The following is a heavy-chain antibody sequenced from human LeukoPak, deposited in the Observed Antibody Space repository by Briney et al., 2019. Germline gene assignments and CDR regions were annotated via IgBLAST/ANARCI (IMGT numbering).Heavy chain of an antibody. CDR1: GGTFSSYA. CDR3: ARVVIIGGLWVDY. J-gene: IGHJ4*02. D-gene: IGHD3-3*01. V-gene: IGHV1-69*13. CDR2: IIPIFGTA. Sequence: ASVKVSCKASGGTFSSYAISWVRQAPGQGLEWMGGIIPIFGTANYAQKFQGRVTITADESTSTAYMELSSLRSEDTGVYYCARVVIIGGLWVDYWVQGTLVTVSS.